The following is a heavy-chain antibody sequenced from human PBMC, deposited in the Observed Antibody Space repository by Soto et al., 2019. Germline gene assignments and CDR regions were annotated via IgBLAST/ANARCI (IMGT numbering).Heavy chain of an antibody. D-gene: IGHD3-3*01. CDR1: GGSISSGGYS. CDR2: IYHSGST. CDR3: AREKTYDFDGSWFDP. V-gene: IGHV4-30-2*01. Sequence: QLQLQESGSGLVKPSQTLSLTCAVSGGSISSGGYSWSWIRQPPGKGLEWIGYIYHSGSTDYNPSLKSRVTISVDRYKNQFSLKLSSVTAADTAVYYCAREKTYDFDGSWFDPWGQGTLVTVSS. J-gene: IGHJ5*02.